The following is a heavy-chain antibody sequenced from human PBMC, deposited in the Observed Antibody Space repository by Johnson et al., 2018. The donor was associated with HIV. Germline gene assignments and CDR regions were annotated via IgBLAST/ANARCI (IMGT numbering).Heavy chain of an antibody. V-gene: IGHV3-9*01. CDR3: TKEIDRYSIDWDVFDM. Sequence: VQLVESGGGLVQPGGSLRLSCAASGFTYDDYAIHWVRQSPGKGLEWVSGINWNGGSTGYADSVRGRFSISRDNAKNTLYLQMDSLRAEDTALYYCTKEIDRYSIDWDVFDMWGQGTMVTVSS. CDR1: GFTYDDYA. J-gene: IGHJ3*02. D-gene: IGHD6-19*01. CDR2: INWNGGST.